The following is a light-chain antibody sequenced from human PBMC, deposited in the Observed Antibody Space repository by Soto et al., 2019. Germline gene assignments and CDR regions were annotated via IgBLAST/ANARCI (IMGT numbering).Light chain of an antibody. CDR1: SSDVGGYNY. CDR2: EVS. J-gene: IGLJ1*01. Sequence: QPALTHPPSASGAPGQALTISCTETSSDVGGYNYVSWYQQHPGKAPKLMIYEVSKRPSGVPDRFSGSKSGNTASLTVSGLQAEDEADYYCSSYAGSNNIFGTGTKVTVL. V-gene: IGLV2-8*01. CDR3: SSYAGSNNI.